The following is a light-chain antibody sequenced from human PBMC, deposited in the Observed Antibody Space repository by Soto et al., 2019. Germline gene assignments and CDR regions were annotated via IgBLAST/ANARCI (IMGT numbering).Light chain of an antibody. CDR1: SSNIGSNT. J-gene: IGLJ2*01. Sequence: QSVLTQPPSASGTPGQRVTFSCSGSSSNIGSNTVNWYQQLPGTAPKLLIYTNNQRPSGVPDRFSGSKSGTSASLAISGPQSEDESDYYCAAWDDSLNGLVFGGGTKLTVL. V-gene: IGLV1-44*01. CDR3: AAWDDSLNGLV. CDR2: TNN.